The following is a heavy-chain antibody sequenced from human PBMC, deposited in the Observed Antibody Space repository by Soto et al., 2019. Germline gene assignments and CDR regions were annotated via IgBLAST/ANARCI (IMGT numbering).Heavy chain of an antibody. Sequence: QVQLVQSGAEVKKPGSSVKVSCKASGGTFSSYSINWVRQAPGQGLEWMGEIIPIFGTANYAKKFQGRVTITADESTSTAYMELSSLRSVDTAVYYCARAGGRHSGGMDYWGQGTLVTVSS. V-gene: IGHV1-69*01. CDR1: GGTFSSYS. D-gene: IGHD1-26*01. CDR3: ARAGGRHSGGMDY. J-gene: IGHJ4*02. CDR2: IIPIFGTA.